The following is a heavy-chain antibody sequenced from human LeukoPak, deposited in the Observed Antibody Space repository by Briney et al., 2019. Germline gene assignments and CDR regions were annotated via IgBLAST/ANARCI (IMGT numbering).Heavy chain of an antibody. V-gene: IGHV4-59*01. Sequence: SETLSLTCTVSGGSISSYYWSWIRQPPGKGLEWIGYIYYSGSTNYNPSLKSRVTISVDTSKNQLSLKLSSVTAADTAVYYCARVGSIAVAGTDYWGQGTLVTVSS. CDR1: GGSISSYY. J-gene: IGHJ4*02. D-gene: IGHD6-19*01. CDR3: ARVGSIAVAGTDY. CDR2: IYYSGST.